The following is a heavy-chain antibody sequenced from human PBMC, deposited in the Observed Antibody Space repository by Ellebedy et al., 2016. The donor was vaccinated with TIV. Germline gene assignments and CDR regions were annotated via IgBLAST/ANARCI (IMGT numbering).Heavy chain of an antibody. CDR1: GFTFSSYG. Sequence: GESLKISCVASGFTFSSYGMHWVRQAPGKGLEWVAVVWFDGSNEDYANSVKGRFTISRDNSKNTLYLQMNSLRAEDTAVYNCATDHLPFKELRIFDYWGQGTLVTVSS. V-gene: IGHV3-33*01. D-gene: IGHD1-7*01. J-gene: IGHJ4*02. CDR2: VWFDGSNE. CDR3: ATDHLPFKELRIFDY.